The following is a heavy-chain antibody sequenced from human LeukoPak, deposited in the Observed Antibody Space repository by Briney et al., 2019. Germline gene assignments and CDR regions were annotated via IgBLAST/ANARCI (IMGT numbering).Heavy chain of an antibody. J-gene: IGHJ4*02. CDR3: ARHIVGEQNFDY. D-gene: IGHD3-16*02. Sequence: PGGSLRLSCAASGFTFGAYWMSWFRQAPGKGPEWVASIKDDGSAQFHVDSLEGRFTISRDNAKNTLYLQMDTMRVEDTAVYYCARHIVGEQNFDYWSQGTLVTVSS. CDR2: IKDDGSAQ. CDR1: GFTFGAYW. V-gene: IGHV3-7*01.